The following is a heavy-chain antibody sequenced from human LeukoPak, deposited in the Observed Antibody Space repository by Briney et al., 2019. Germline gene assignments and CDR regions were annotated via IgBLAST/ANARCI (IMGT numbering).Heavy chain of an antibody. Sequence: SETLSLTCTVSGVSISSYYWTWIRQPPGKGLEWIGRIYPSGGTNYNPSLKSRVTMSVDTSKNQFSLKLSSVTATDTAVYYCARLFSMVRGVTVDDRFTPWGQGTLVTVSS. J-gene: IGHJ5*02. CDR3: ARLFSMVRGVTVDDRFTP. V-gene: IGHV4-4*07. CDR1: GVSISSYY. CDR2: IYPSGGT. D-gene: IGHD3-10*01.